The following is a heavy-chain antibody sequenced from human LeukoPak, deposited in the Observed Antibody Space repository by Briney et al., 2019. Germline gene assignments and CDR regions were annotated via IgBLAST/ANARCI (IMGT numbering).Heavy chain of an antibody. CDR3: ARFARGDSRGWNFDL. Sequence: GGSLRLSCAASGFTFSNYWMSWVRQTPGKGLEWVANIKQDGSEKYYVDSVKGRFTISRDNAKNSLYLQMNSLRAEDTAVYYCARFARGDSRGWNFDLWGRGTLVTVSS. CDR2: IKQDGSEK. D-gene: IGHD3-10*01. V-gene: IGHV3-7*05. CDR1: GFTFSNYW. J-gene: IGHJ2*01.